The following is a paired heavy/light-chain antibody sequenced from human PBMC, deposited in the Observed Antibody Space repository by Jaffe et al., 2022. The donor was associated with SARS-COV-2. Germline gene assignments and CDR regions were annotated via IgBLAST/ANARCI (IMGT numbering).Light chain of an antibody. CDR2: STN. Sequence: QTVVTQEPSFSVSPGGTVTLTCGLRSGSVSTSHLPSWYQQTPGQAPRTLISSTNTRSSGVPDRFSGSILGNKAALTITGAQTDDESDYYCVLYMDRGIKIFGGGTKLTVL. V-gene: IGLV8-61*01. CDR1: SGSVSTSHL. CDR3: VLYMDRGIKI. J-gene: IGLJ2*01.
Heavy chain of an antibody. J-gene: IGHJ4*02. CDR2: VSGRGDSI. CDR3: AKDSAAATRAFDY. CDR1: GFIFSYYD. D-gene: IGHD6-25*01. Sequence: EVKLLESGGGLVQPGGSLRLSCATSGFIFSYYDMSWVRQAPGKGLEWVSTVSGRGDSIVYADSVRGRFTISRDNSKNTVYLQMNSLRADDTALYYCAKDSAAATRAFDYWGQGTLVTVSS. V-gene: IGHV3-23*01.